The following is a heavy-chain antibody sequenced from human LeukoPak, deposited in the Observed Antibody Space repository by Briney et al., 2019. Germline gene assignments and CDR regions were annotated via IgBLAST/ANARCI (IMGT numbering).Heavy chain of an antibody. CDR1: GFTFSNAW. CDR3: STETDSSCYYDALDI. J-gene: IGHJ3*02. CDR2: IKSKTDGGTR. D-gene: IGHD3-22*01. V-gene: IGHV3-15*01. Sequence: GGSLRLSCGASGFTFSNAWMTWVRQAPGKGLEWVGHIKSKTDGGTRDYAAPVKGRFTISRDDSKDTLYLQMNSLKTEDTAVYYCSTETDSSCYYDALDILGPGTMVTVSS.